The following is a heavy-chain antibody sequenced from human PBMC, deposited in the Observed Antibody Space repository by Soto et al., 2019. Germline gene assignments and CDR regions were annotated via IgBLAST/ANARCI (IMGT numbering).Heavy chain of an antibody. CDR3: AREGDYRDTWNYNWFDP. Sequence: GGSLRLSCAASGFTVSSNYMSWVRQAPGKGLEWVSVIYSGGSTYYADSVKGRFTISRDNSKNTLYLQMNSLRAEDTAVYYCAREGDYRDTWNYNWFDPWGQGTLVTVSS. CDR1: GFTVSSNY. J-gene: IGHJ5*02. V-gene: IGHV3-66*01. D-gene: IGHD1-1*01. CDR2: IYSGGST.